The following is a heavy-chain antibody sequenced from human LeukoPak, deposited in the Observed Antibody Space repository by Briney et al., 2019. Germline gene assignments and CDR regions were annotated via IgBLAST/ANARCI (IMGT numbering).Heavy chain of an antibody. J-gene: IGHJ4*02. CDR1: GGSISSSSYY. CDR3: ARGSSWYQTNFDY. D-gene: IGHD6-13*01. CDR2: IYYSGST. V-gene: IGHV4-39*07. Sequence: PSETLSLTCTVSGGSISSSSYYWGWIRQPPGKGLEWIGSIYYSGSTYYNPSLKSRVTISVDTSKNQFSLKLSSVTVADTAVYYCARGSSWYQTNFDYWGQGTLVTVSS.